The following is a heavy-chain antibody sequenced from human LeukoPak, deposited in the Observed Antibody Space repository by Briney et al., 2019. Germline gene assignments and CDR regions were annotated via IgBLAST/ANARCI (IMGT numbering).Heavy chain of an antibody. Sequence: SETLSLSCTVSGGSISSYYWSWIRHPPGKGLEWIGYIYTSGSTNYNPSLKSRVTISVDTSKNQFSLKLSSVTAADTAVYYCARLTYYYGSGSYCFDPWGQGTLVTVSS. J-gene: IGHJ5*02. CDR2: IYTSGST. CDR1: GGSISSYY. CDR3: ARLTYYYGSGSYCFDP. V-gene: IGHV4-4*09. D-gene: IGHD3-10*01.